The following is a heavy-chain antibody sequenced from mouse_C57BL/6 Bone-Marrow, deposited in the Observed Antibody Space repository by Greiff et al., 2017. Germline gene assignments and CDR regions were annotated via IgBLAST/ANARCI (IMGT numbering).Heavy chain of an antibody. V-gene: IGHV1-55*01. CDR3: ASPVEVHFDY. CDR2: IYPGSGST. CDR1: GYTFTSYW. J-gene: IGHJ2*01. Sequence: VKLMESGAELVKPGASVKMSCKASGYTFTSYWITWVKQRPGQGLEWIGDIYPGSGSTNYNEKFKSKATLTVDTSSSTAYMQLSSLTSEDSAVYYCASPVEVHFDYWGQGTTLTVSS.